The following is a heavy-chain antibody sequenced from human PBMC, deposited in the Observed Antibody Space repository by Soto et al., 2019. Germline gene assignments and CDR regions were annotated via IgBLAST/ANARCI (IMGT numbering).Heavy chain of an antibody. V-gene: IGHV1-69*02. CDR2: IIPILGIA. D-gene: IGHD2-2*01. CDR3: ARNLQYQLLNNWFAP. Sequence: GASVKVSCKASGGTFSSYTISWVRQAPGQGLEWMGRIIPILGIANYAQKFQGRVTITADKSTSTAYMELSSLRSEDTAVYYCARNLQYQLLNNWFAPWGQGTLVTVSS. CDR1: GGTFSSYT. J-gene: IGHJ5*02.